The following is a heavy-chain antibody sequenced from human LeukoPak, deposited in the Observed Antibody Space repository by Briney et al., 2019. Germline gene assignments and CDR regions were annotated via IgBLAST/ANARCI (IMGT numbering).Heavy chain of an antibody. V-gene: IGHV4-39*07. CDR1: SGSISTSNYY. D-gene: IGHD3-22*01. CDR3: ARAGYDSSGYCFDY. J-gene: IGHJ4*02. Sequence: MSSETLSLTCTVSSGSISTSNYYWGWVRQPPGKALEWIGNIFYTGSTYYNPALKSRVTISVDTPKNQFSLKLSSVTAADTAVYYCARAGYDSSGYCFDYWGQGTLVTVSS. CDR2: IFYTGST.